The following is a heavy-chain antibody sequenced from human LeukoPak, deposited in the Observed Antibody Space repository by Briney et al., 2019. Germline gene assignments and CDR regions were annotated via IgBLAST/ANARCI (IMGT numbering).Heavy chain of an antibody. Sequence: RASLRLSCAASVFTFSSYAMSWVRQAPEKGLEWVSPIIGSGGSTYYADSVKGRFTISRDNSKNTLYLQMNSLRAEDTAVYYCAKQDSSGYYYALFDYWGQGTLVTVSS. CDR3: AKQDSSGYYYALFDY. D-gene: IGHD3-22*01. CDR2: IIGSGGST. CDR1: VFTFSSYA. J-gene: IGHJ4*02. V-gene: IGHV3-23*01.